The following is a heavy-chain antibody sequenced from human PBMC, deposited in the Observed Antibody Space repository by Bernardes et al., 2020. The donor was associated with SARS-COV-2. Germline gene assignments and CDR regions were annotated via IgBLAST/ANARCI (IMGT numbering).Heavy chain of an antibody. J-gene: IGHJ4*02. D-gene: IGHD6-19*01. CDR1: GFSLSTSGVG. Sequence: SGPTLLKPTQTLTLTCTFSGFSLSTSGVGVGWIRQPPGKALEWLALIYWNDDKRYSPSLKSRLTITKDTSKNQVVLTMTNMDPVDTATYYCAHRPAGWYYFDYWGQGTLVTVSS. CDR2: IYWNDDK. V-gene: IGHV2-5*01. CDR3: AHRPAGWYYFDY.